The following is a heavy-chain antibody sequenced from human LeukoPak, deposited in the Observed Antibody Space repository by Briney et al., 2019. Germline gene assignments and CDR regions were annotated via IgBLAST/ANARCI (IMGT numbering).Heavy chain of an antibody. CDR3: GKGPRRCTGCDGFDI. D-gene: IGHD1-14*01. CDR1: GFTFDDYS. CDR2: ISWDDNTE. J-gene: IGHJ3*02. V-gene: IGHV3-43*01. Sequence: PGGSLSLSCAASGFTFDDYSMHWVRQVPGKDLEWVSIISWDDNTEYYADSVKGRFTISRDNSKTSLYLQMNSLRTEDTALYYCGKGPRRCTGCDGFDILGQGTMVTVSS.